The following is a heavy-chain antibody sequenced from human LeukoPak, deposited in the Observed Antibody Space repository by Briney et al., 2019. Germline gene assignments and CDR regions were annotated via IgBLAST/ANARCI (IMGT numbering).Heavy chain of an antibody. D-gene: IGHD3-22*01. CDR1: EYTFTDYY. CDR2: IDPDSGGT. J-gene: IGHJ3*01. Sequence: ASVKVSCKASEYTFTDYYVHWVRQAPGQGLERMGCIDPDSGGTKYAQKFQGRVTMTRDTSISTVYMELTRLRSDDTAVHYCAREYYDSSGTKYAFDVWGQGTMVTVSS. V-gene: IGHV1-2*02. CDR3: AREYYDSSGTKYAFDV.